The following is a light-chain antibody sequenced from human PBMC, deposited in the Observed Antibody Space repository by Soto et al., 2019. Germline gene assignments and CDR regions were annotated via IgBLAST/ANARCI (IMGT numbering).Light chain of an antibody. CDR1: QSITNNF. CDR2: GAS. CDR3: QQYDRSPPIT. V-gene: IGKV3-20*01. Sequence: EIVLTQSPGTLSLSPGESATLSCRASQSITNNFLAWYQQKPGQAPRLLIHGASNRATGIPDRFSGSGSGTDFTLIISRLEPDDFVVYYCQQYDRSPPITFGQGTRLEIK. J-gene: IGKJ5*01.